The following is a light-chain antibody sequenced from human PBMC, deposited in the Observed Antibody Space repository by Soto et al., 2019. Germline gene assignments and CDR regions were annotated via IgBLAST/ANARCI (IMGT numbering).Light chain of an antibody. CDR2: DAS. CDR3: QQRADWPPIT. V-gene: IGKV3-11*01. J-gene: IGKJ5*01. Sequence: EIVLKQSPATRSLSPGERATLSCRASERIDNYLGWYQQKPGQPPRLLIFDASNRATGIPARFSGSGYGTDFTLTINSLEPEDSAVYYCQQRADWPPITFGQGTRLEIK. CDR1: ERIDNY.